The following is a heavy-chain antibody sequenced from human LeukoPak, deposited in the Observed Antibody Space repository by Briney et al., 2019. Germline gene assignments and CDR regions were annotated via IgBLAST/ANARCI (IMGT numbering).Heavy chain of an antibody. J-gene: IGHJ4*02. CDR1: GFTFSSFA. CDR3: AKVHGEGYYDFWSGYPDY. V-gene: IGHV3-23*01. D-gene: IGHD3-3*01. CDR2: VGGSGDFT. Sequence: PGGSLRLSCEASGFTFSSFAIAWVRQAPGKGLEWVSYVGGSGDFTYYADSVKGRFTISRDNSKNTVYLQMNSLRAEDTAVYYCAKVHGEGYYDFWSGYPDYWGQGTLVTVSS.